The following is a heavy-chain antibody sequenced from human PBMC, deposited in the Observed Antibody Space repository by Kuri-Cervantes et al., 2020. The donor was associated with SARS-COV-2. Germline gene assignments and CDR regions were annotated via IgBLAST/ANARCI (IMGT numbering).Heavy chain of an antibody. V-gene: IGHV3-33*01. CDR1: GFTFSSYG. Sequence: GESLKISCAASGFTFSSYGMHWVRQAPGKGLEWVAVIWYDGSNKYYADSVKGRFTISRDNSKNTLYLQMNSLRAEDTAVYYCARVGALCGGDCYSANDAFDIWGQGTMVTVSS. CDR3: ARVGALCGGDCYSANDAFDI. D-gene: IGHD2-21*02. J-gene: IGHJ3*02. CDR2: IWYDGSNK.